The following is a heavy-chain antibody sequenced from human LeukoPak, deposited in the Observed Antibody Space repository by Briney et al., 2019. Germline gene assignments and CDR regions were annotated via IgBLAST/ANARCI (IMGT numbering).Heavy chain of an antibody. CDR2: ISGRDDST. CDR3: AKWGDYDVLTGYYDSDY. D-gene: IGHD3-9*01. CDR1: GFSFSNYA. J-gene: IGHJ4*02. Sequence: GASLRLSCAASGFSFSNYAMSWVRQVPRKGLEWVSAISGRDDSTYYADSVKGRFTISRDTSKNTLYLQMNSLRAEDTAVYYCAKWGDYDVLTGYYDSDYWGQATLVTVSS. V-gene: IGHV3-23*01.